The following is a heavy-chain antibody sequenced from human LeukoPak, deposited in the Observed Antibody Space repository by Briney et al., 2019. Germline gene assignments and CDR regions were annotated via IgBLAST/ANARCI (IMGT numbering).Heavy chain of an antibody. CDR1: GGSISSAGYY. CDR3: ARDRLVSPVDSYYGMDV. CDR2: IYYSGST. V-gene: IGHV4-31*03. D-gene: IGHD3-22*01. J-gene: IGHJ6*02. Sequence: SQTLSLTCTVSGGSISSAGYYWSWLRQHPGTGLEWVGYIYYSGSTYYNPSLKSRVTISGDTSKNQFSLKLSSVTAADTAVYYCARDRLVSPVDSYYGMDVWGQGTTVTVSS.